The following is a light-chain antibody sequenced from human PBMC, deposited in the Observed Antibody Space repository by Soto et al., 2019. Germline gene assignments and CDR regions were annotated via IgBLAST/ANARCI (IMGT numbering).Light chain of an antibody. Sequence: EMVMTQSPATLSVSPGERATLSCRASQNISSNLAWYQQKPGQSPRLLIYRASTRPTGIPARFSGSGSGTELTLTISSLQSEDFAFYSCQQYNNWPYTFGQGTKLDIK. CDR2: RAS. J-gene: IGKJ2*01. CDR1: QNISSN. V-gene: IGKV3-15*01. CDR3: QQYNNWPYT.